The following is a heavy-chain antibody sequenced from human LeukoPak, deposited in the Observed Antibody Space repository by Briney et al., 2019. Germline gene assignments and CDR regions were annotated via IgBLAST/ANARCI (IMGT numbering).Heavy chain of an antibody. J-gene: IGHJ5*02. V-gene: IGHV3-74*01. CDR1: GFTFSSYW. D-gene: IGHD3-10*01. CDR3: ARSRGSGSYNWFDP. CDR2: INSDGSST. Sequence: GGSLRLSCAASGFTFSSYWMHWVRHAPGKGLVWASRINSDGSSTSYADSVKGRFTISRDNAKNTLYLQMNSLRAEDTAVYYCARSRGSGSYNWFDPWGQGTLVTVSS.